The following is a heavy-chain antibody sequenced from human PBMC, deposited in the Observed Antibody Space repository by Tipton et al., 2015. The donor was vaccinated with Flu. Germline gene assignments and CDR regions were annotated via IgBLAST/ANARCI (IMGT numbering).Heavy chain of an antibody. V-gene: IGHV1-18*01. CDR2: ISAYNGNT. CDR3: ARTKVVAATSYYYYYYGMDV. D-gene: IGHD2-15*01. CDR1: GYTFTSYG. J-gene: IGHJ6*02. Sequence: QVQLVQSGAEVKKPGASVKVSCKASGYTFTSYGISWVRQAPGQGLEWMGWISAYNGNTNYAQKLQGRVTMTTDTSTSTAYMELRSLRSDDAAVYYCARTKVVAATSYYYYYYGMDVWGQGTPVTVSS.